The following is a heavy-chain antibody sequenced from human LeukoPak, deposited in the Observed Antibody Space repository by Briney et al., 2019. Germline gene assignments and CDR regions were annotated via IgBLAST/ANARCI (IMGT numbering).Heavy chain of an antibody. CDR1: GGSTSSYY. J-gene: IGHJ6*02. Sequence: PETLSLTCTVSGGSTSSYYWSWIRQPPRKGLEWIGYIYYSRSTNYNPSPNSRVTLSVDTSKTQFSLKLSSVTAADTAVYYCASRLRGSGYSPNYYYYGMDVWGQGSLVTVSS. V-gene: IGHV4-59*08. CDR2: IYYSRST. CDR3: ASRLRGSGYSPNYYYYGMDV. D-gene: IGHD3-22*01.